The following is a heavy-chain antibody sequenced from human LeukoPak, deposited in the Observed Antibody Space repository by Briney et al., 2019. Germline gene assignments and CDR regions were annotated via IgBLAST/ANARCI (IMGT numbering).Heavy chain of an antibody. CDR3: TTAYIAATKDFDY. Sequence: GGSLRLSCAASGFTFSNAWMSWVRQAPGKGLEWVGRIKSKTDGGTTDYAAPVKGRFTISRDDSKNTLYLQMNSLKTEDTAVYYCTTAYIAATKDFDYWGQGTLVSVSS. D-gene: IGHD5-12*01. J-gene: IGHJ4*02. CDR2: IKSKTDGGTT. CDR1: GFTFSNAW. V-gene: IGHV3-15*01.